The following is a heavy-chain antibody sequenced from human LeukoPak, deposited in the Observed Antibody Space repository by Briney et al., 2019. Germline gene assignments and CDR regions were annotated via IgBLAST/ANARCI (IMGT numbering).Heavy chain of an antibody. V-gene: IGHV1-18*01. CDR3: ARGRSAADDFDY. CDR2: ISTYNGNT. D-gene: IGHD6-13*01. Sequence: ASVKVSRKASGYIFTSYGISWVRQAPGQGLEWMGWISTYNGNTKYAQKVQGRVTLTTDTSTSTAYMELRSLRGDDTAIYYCARGRSAADDFDYWGQGTLVTVSS. J-gene: IGHJ4*02. CDR1: GYIFTSYG.